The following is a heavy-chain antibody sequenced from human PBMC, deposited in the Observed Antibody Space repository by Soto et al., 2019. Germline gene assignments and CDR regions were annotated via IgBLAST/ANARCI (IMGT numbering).Heavy chain of an antibody. Sequence: QVQLQESGPGLVRPSGTVSLTCAVSGGSISNGDWWSWVRQPPGKGLEWIVEIHHSGRTNYNPSLKSRVTMSVVPSKNLFSLTLNSVTAADTAFYYCARHQGSHPGDWGQGTLVSVSS. CDR3: ARHQGSHPGD. J-gene: IGHJ4*02. CDR1: GGSISNGDW. V-gene: IGHV4-4*02. CDR2: IHHSGRT. D-gene: IGHD6-13*01.